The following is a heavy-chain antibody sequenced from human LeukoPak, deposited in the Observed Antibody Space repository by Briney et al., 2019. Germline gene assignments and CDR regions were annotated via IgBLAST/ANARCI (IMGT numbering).Heavy chain of an antibody. J-gene: IGHJ3*02. Sequence: GGSLRLSCAASGFTFSSYSMNWVRQAPGKGPEWGSSISSSSSYIYYADSVKSRFTISRDNAKNSLYLQMNSLRAEDTAVYYCASVGSSGPRGSDALDIWGQGTMVTASS. CDR1: GFTFSSYS. V-gene: IGHV3-21*01. CDR3: ASVGSSGPRGSDALDI. CDR2: ISSSSSYI. D-gene: IGHD3-22*01.